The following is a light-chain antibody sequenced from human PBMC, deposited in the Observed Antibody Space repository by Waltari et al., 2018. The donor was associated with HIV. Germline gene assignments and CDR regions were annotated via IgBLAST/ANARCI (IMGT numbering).Light chain of an antibody. CDR2: FYSDSDK. Sequence: QAVLTQPSSLSASPGASASLTCTLRSDINVGSYTIYWYQQKPGSPPQYLLRFYSDSDKHQGSGVPSRFAGATDASANAGILLISGLQSEDEADYDCMTWHNSAWVFGGGTKLTVL. J-gene: IGLJ3*02. CDR3: MTWHNSAWV. V-gene: IGLV5-45*02. CDR1: SDINVGSYT.